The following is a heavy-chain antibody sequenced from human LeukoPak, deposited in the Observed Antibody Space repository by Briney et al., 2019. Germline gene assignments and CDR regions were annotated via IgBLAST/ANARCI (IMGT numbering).Heavy chain of an antibody. V-gene: IGHV3-15*01. CDR2: VKSRSAGETT. CDR1: EFSISNDW. CDR3: TLIQGWGSGSYYRDY. Sequence: GGSLRLSCEASEFSISNDWMSWVRQTPGKGLEWVARVKSRSAGETTHYAAPVKGGFIISRDDSRNTLYLQMNSLKIEDTAVYYCTLIQGWGSGSYYRDYWGQGTLVTVSS. J-gene: IGHJ4*02. D-gene: IGHD3-10*01.